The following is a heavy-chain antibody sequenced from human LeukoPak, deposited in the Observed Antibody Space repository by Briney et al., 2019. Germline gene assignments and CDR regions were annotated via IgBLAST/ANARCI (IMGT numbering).Heavy chain of an antibody. V-gene: IGHV3-30*02. Sequence: GGSLRLSCAASGFTFSGYGMYWVRQAPGKGLEWVAFTRYDGSNKYYADSVKGRFTISRDNAKNSLYLQMNSLRAEDTAVYYCAREKILPSDYWGQGTLVTVSS. CDR1: GFTFSGYG. CDR3: AREKILPSDY. D-gene: IGHD1-26*01. J-gene: IGHJ4*02. CDR2: TRYDGSNK.